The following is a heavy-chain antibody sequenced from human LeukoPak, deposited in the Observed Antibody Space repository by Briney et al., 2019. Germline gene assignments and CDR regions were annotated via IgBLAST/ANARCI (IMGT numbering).Heavy chain of an antibody. Sequence: SETLSLTCTVSGYSISSGYYWGWIRQPPGKGLEWVGSIYYTGSTYQNPSLKSRVTVSLDMSKNQFSLELSSVTAADTAVYHCARSWGYDFWSGNLLDYWGQGILVTVSS. CDR2: IYYTGST. J-gene: IGHJ4*02. CDR3: ARSWGYDFWSGNLLDY. V-gene: IGHV4-38-2*02. D-gene: IGHD3-3*01. CDR1: GYSISSGYY.